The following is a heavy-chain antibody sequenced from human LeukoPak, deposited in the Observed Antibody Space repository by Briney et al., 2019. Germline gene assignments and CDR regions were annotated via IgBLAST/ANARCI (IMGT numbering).Heavy chain of an antibody. Sequence: GGSLRLSCAASGFTFSSYGMSWVRQAPGKGLEWVAFIPYDGVTKYYADSVKGRFTISRDNSKNTLYVQMSSLRAEDTAVYYCAKDGPYYGSGAMYYFDFWGQGTPVTVSS. D-gene: IGHD3-10*01. J-gene: IGHJ4*02. V-gene: IGHV3-30*02. CDR1: GFTFSSYG. CDR2: IPYDGVTK. CDR3: AKDGPYYGSGAMYYFDF.